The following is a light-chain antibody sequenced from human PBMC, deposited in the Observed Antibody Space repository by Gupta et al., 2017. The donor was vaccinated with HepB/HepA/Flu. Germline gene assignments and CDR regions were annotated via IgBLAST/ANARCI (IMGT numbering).Light chain of an antibody. CDR1: QSISSY. Sequence: DIQMTQSPFSLSASVGDRVTITCRASQSISSYLNWYQQKPGKAPNLLIYAASSLQSGVPSRFSGSGSGTDFTLTISSLQPEDFATYYCQQSYSTPRLTFGGGTKVEIK. V-gene: IGKV1-39*01. CDR3: QQSYSTPRLT. J-gene: IGKJ4*01. CDR2: AAS.